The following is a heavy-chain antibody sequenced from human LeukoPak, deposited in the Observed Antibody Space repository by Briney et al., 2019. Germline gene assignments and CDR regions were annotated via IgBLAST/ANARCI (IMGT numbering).Heavy chain of an antibody. J-gene: IGHJ3*02. D-gene: IGHD4-11*01. CDR3: ARLQRGAFDI. CDR2: IYTSGST. V-gene: IGHV4-61*02. Sequence: SETLSLTCTVSGGSISSGGYYWSWIRQPAGKGLEWIGRIYTSGSTNYNPSLKSRVTISVDTSKNQFSLKLSSVTAVDTAVYHCARLQRGAFDIWGQGTMVIVSS. CDR1: GGSISSGGYY.